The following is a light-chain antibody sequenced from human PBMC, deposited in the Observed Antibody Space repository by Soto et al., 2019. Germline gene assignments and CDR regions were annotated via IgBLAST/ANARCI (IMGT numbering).Light chain of an antibody. V-gene: IGKV3-20*01. CDR2: GAS. Sequence: EIVLTQSPGTLSLSPGERATLSCRASQSISRNYLGWYQQNPGQAPRLLIYGASNRATGVPDRFSGSASGTDFTFTISRLEPEDFAVYYCQHYGSSPRVFGGGTKVEIK. CDR1: QSISRNY. J-gene: IGKJ4*01. CDR3: QHYGSSPRV.